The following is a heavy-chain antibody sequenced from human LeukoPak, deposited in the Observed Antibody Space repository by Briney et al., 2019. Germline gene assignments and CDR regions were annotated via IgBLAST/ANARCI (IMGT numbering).Heavy chain of an antibody. D-gene: IGHD3-10*01. V-gene: IGHV3-23*01. CDR1: GFTFSNNA. CDR2: IRGNGGGP. CDR3: AKDQIGVLPDAFDI. J-gene: IGHJ3*02. Sequence: PAGSLRLSCAASGFTFSNNAMTWVRQAPGQGLEGVSSIRGNGGGPFYADSVKGRFTISRDNFENMLFLQMNSLRADDAAVYYCAKDQIGVLPDAFDIWGQGTMVSVSS.